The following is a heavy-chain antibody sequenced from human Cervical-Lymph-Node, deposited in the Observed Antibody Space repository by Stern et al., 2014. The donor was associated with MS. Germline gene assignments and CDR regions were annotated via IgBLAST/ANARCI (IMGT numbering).Heavy chain of an antibody. J-gene: IGHJ4*02. CDR2: SNAGYGNT. Sequence: VQLLESGAEVRKPGASVKVSCKASGYTFTRYGIHWVRQAPGQRLEWMGWSNAGYGNTKYSQEFQGRVTITRDTSASTAYMELGSLRSEDMAVYYCARGGGGYSYGLDYWGQGTLVTVSS. CDR1: GYTFTRYG. V-gene: IGHV1-3*02. CDR3: ARGGGGYSYGLDY. D-gene: IGHD5-18*01.